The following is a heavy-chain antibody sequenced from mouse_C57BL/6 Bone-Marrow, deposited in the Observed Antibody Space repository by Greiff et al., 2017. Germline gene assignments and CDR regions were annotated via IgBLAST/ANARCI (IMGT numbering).Heavy chain of an antibody. CDR1: GFTFSDYY. CDR3: ARQTAAQYAMDY. D-gene: IGHD3-2*02. Sequence: EVKLVESGGGLVQPGGSLKLSCAASGFTFSDYYMYWVRQTPEKRLEWVAYISNGGGSTYYPDTVKGRFTISRDNAKNTLDLQMSRLKSEDTAMYYCARQTAAQYAMDYWGQGTSVTVSS. CDR2: ISNGGGST. J-gene: IGHJ4*01. V-gene: IGHV5-12*01.